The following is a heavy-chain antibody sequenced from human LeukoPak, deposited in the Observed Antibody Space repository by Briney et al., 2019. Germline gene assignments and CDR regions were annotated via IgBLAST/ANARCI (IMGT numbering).Heavy chain of an antibody. CDR3: ARDPDCGGDCYPLGSNGMDV. Sequence: ASVKVSCKASGGTFSSCTISWVRQAPGQGLEWMGRIIPILGIANYAQKFQGRVTITADKSTSTAYMELNSLRSEDTAVYYCARDPDCGGDCYPLGSNGMDVWGQGTTVTVSS. CDR2: IIPILGIA. CDR1: GGTFSSCT. V-gene: IGHV1-69*04. D-gene: IGHD2-21*02. J-gene: IGHJ6*02.